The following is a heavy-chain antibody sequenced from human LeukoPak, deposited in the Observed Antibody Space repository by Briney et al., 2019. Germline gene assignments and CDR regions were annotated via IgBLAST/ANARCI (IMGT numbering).Heavy chain of an antibody. CDR1: GGSISSYY. CDR3: ARILLAYCGGDCYTPVRAFDI. J-gene: IGHJ3*02. V-gene: IGHV4-4*07. D-gene: IGHD2-21*02. Sequence: SETLSLTCTVSGGSISSYYWSWIRQPAGKGLEWIGRIYTSGSTNYNPSLKSRVTMSVDTSKNQFSLKLSSVTAADTAVYYCARILLAYCGGDCYTPVRAFDIWGQGTMVTVSS. CDR2: IYTSGST.